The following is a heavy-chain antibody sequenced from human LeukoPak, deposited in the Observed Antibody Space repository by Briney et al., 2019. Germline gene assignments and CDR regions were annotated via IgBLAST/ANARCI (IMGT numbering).Heavy chain of an antibody. J-gene: IGHJ3*02. CDR2: IRYDGNNK. CDR3: VKDFGSSAYYYVSSDAFEI. Sequence: GGSLRLSCAASGFTFSSYAMSWVRQAPGKGLEWVAFIRYDGNNKFYADSVKGRFTISRDTSKNTLYLQMNSLRPEDTAVYYCVKDFGSSAYYYVSSDAFEIWGQGTMVTVSS. D-gene: IGHD3-22*01. V-gene: IGHV3-30*02. CDR1: GFTFSSYA.